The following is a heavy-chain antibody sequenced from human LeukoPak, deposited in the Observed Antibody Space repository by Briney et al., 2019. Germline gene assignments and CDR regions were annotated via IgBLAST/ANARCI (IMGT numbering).Heavy chain of an antibody. J-gene: IGHJ3*02. Sequence: GSSVKVSCKASGGTFSSYAISWVRQAPGQGLEWMGGIIPIFGTANYAQKFQGRVTITADESTSTAYMELSSLRSEDTAVYYCAREATYCGGDCYGAFDIWGQGTMVTVSS. V-gene: IGHV1-69*01. D-gene: IGHD2-21*02. CDR3: AREATYCGGDCYGAFDI. CDR2: IIPIFGTA. CDR1: GGTFSSYA.